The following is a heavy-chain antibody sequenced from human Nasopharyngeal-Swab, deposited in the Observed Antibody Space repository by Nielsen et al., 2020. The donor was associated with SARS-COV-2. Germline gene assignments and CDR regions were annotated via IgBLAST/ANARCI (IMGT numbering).Heavy chain of an antibody. CDR3: ARDRGGSHFDP. CDR2: INGGNGNT. J-gene: IGHJ5*02. CDR1: GYTFTSYA. V-gene: IGHV1-3*01. D-gene: IGHD3-10*01. Sequence: ASVKVSCKASGYTFTSYAMHWVRQAPGQRLEWMGWINGGNGNTKYSQKFQGRVTITRDTSASTAYMELSSLRSEDTAVYYCARDRGGSHFDPWGQGTLVTVSS.